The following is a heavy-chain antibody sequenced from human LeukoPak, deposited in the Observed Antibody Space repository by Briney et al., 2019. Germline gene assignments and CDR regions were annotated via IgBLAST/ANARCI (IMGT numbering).Heavy chain of an antibody. CDR2: INQDGTEK. CDR1: GFTFSRYW. J-gene: IGHJ4*02. D-gene: IGHD6-13*01. Sequence: GGSLRLSCAASGFTFSRYWMRWVRQAPGEGREWVAKINQDGTEKAYVDSVRGRFTISRDNAKNSLFLQMNSLRAEDTAVYYCARGPLIAAAGTWWGQGTLVTVSS. CDR3: ARGPLIAAAGTW. V-gene: IGHV3-7*03.